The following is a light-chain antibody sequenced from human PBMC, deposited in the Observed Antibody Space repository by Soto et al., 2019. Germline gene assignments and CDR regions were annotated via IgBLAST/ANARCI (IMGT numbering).Light chain of an antibody. J-gene: IGKJ1*01. CDR2: KAS. Sequence: DIQMTQSPSTLSASVGDRVTITCRASQSISSWLAWYQQKPGKAPKLLIYKASSLESGAPSRFSGSGSGTEFNLTISSMQPDDFGNDYCLQYNSYRRTFGQGTKVGI. CDR1: QSISSW. V-gene: IGKV1-5*03. CDR3: LQYNSYRRT.